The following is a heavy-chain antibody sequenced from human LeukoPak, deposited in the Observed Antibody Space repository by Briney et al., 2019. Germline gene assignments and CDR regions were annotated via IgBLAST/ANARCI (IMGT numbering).Heavy chain of an antibody. CDR2: IYSGGST. J-gene: IGHJ6*03. CDR1: GFTVSSNY. CDR3: ARGRVSYYYYMDV. Sequence: GGSLRLSCAASGFTVSSNYMSWVRQAPGKGLEWVSVIYSGGSTYYADSVKGRFTISRDNSRNTLYLQMNSLRAEDTAVYYCARGRVSYYYYMDVWGKGTTVTVSS. D-gene: IGHD2-8*01. V-gene: IGHV3-53*01.